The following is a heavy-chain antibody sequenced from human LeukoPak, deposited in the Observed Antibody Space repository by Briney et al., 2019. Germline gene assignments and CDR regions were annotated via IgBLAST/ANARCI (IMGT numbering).Heavy chain of an antibody. CDR3: ARGGVAVAGDFDY. CDR2: FHHSGNT. J-gene: IGHJ4*02. CDR1: GASISRYY. D-gene: IGHD6-19*01. Sequence: PSETLSLTCSVSGASISRYYWSWIRQPPGKGLEWIGYFHHSGNTNYSPSLSSRITMSVDTSKNQFSLRLNSVTAADTAIYYCARGGVAVAGDFDYWGQGTLVTVSS. V-gene: IGHV4-59*12.